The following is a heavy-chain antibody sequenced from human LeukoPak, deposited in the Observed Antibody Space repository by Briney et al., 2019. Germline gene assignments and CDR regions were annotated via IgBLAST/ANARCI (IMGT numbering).Heavy chain of an antibody. CDR3: ARDSTAFYYYYYYMDV. CDR2: ISSSGSTI. CDR1: GFTFSSYE. V-gene: IGHV3-48*03. D-gene: IGHD4-11*01. Sequence: GGSLRLSCAASGFTFSSYEMNWVRQAPGKGLEWVSYISSSGSTIYYADSVRGRFTISRDNAKNSLYLQMNSLRAEDTAVYYCARDSTAFYYYYYYMDVWGKGTTVTVSS. J-gene: IGHJ6*03.